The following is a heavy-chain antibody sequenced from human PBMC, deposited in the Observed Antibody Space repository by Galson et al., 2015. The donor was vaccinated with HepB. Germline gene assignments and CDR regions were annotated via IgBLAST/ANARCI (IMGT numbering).Heavy chain of an antibody. CDR2: IDHSGST. CDR3: ARGVRVGSSGWYPY. D-gene: IGHD6-19*01. V-gene: IGHV4-39*07. Sequence: ETLSLTCPVSGDSISSSSYYWGWIRQPPGKGLEWIGEIDHSGSTNYNPSLKSRVTISVDTSKNQFSLKLSSVTAADTAVYYCARGVRVGSSGWYPYWGQGTLVTVSS. CDR1: GDSISSSSYY. J-gene: IGHJ4*02.